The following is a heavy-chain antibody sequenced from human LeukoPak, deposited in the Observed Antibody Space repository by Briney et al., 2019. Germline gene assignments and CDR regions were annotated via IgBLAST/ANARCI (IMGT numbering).Heavy chain of an antibody. CDR3: ASAWHLGIVVVMLDS. J-gene: IGHJ4*02. Sequence: GGSLRLSCAASGYSFSSYGMHWVRQAPGKGLEWVALISQDGSNKYHADSVKGRFTISRDNSKNTLYLQMNSLRVEDTAVYYCASAWHLGIVVVMLDSWGQGTLVTVSS. CDR1: GYSFSSYG. CDR2: ISQDGSNK. V-gene: IGHV3-30*03. D-gene: IGHD3-22*01.